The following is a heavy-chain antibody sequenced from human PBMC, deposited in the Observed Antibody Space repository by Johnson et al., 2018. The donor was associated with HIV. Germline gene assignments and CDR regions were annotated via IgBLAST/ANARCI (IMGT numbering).Heavy chain of an antibody. CDR3: AKDPPYSSSSPGAFDI. CDR2: ISASGGST. D-gene: IGHD6-6*01. V-gene: IGHV3-23*04. J-gene: IGHJ3*02. Sequence: VQLVESVGGLVQPGGSLRLSCAASEFTFSNYAMHWVRQAPGKGLEWVSAISASGGSTYYADSVKGRFTISRDNTNNTLLLQMNSLRADDTAVYYCAKDPPYSSSSPGAFDIWGQGTMVTVSS. CDR1: EFTFSNYA.